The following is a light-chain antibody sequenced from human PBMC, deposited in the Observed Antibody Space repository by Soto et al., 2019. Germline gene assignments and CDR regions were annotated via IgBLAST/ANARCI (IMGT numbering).Light chain of an antibody. CDR2: DVS. V-gene: IGLV2-11*01. J-gene: IGLJ1*01. CDR3: CSYAGKSYV. Sequence: QSALAQPRSVSGSPGQSVTISCTGTSSDVGGYNYVSWYQQHPGKAPKLMIYDVSKRPSGVPDRFSGSKSGNTASLTISGLQAEDEADYHCCSYAGKSYVLGTGTKVT. CDR1: SSDVGGYNY.